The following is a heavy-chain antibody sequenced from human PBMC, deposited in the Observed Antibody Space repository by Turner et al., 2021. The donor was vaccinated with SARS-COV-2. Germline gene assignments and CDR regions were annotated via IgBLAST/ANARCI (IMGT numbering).Heavy chain of an antibody. Sequence: EVQLVESGGGLVQPGGSLRLSCAASGFIFSSYSMNWVRQAPGKGLEWVSYISTTSNTIYYADSVRGRFTISRDNAKNSLYLQMNSLRAEDTAVYYCARERGFGMDVWGQGTTVTVSS. D-gene: IGHD3-10*01. V-gene: IGHV3-48*01. CDR1: GFIFSSYS. J-gene: IGHJ6*02. CDR3: ARERGFGMDV. CDR2: ISTTSNTI.